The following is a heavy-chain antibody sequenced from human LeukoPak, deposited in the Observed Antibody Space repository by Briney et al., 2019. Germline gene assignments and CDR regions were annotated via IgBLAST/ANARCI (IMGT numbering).Heavy chain of an antibody. Sequence: TGGSLRLSCAASGFTFSSYAMHWVRQAPGKGLEWAAVISYDGSNKYYADSVKGRFTISRDNSKNTLYLQMNSLRAEATAVYYCAKDAVEHQLVDAFDIWGQGTMVTVSS. V-gene: IGHV3-30-3*01. CDR1: GFTFSSYA. D-gene: IGHD6-13*01. J-gene: IGHJ3*02. CDR3: AKDAVEHQLVDAFDI. CDR2: ISYDGSNK.